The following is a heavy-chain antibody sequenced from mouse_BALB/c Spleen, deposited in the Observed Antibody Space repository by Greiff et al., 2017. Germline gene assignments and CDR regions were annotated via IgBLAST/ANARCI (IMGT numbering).Heavy chain of an antibody. CDR3: ARRGLLPGSSYAMDY. Sequence: VQLQQPGAELVKPGASVKLSCKASGYTFTSYWMHWVKQRPGQGLEWIGEIDPSDSYTNYNQKFKGKATLTVDKSSSTAYMQLSSLTSEDSAVYYCARRGLLPGSSYAMDYWGQGTSVTVSS. CDR1: GYTFTSYW. J-gene: IGHJ4*01. D-gene: IGHD3-1*01. V-gene: IGHV1-69*02. CDR2: IDPSDSYT.